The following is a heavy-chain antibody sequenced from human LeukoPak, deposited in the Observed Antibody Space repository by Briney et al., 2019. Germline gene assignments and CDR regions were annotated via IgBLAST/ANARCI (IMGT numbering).Heavy chain of an antibody. CDR3: ARVGDYYDSRNFDY. CDR1: GGSTSSGDYY. Sequence: PSETLSLTCTVSGGSTSSGDYYWRWIRQPPGKGLEWIGYIYYSGSTYYNPSLKSRVTISVDTSKNQFSLKLSSVTAADTAVYYCARVGDYYDSRNFDYWGQGTLVTVSS. J-gene: IGHJ4*02. D-gene: IGHD3-22*01. CDR2: IYYSGST. V-gene: IGHV4-30-4*01.